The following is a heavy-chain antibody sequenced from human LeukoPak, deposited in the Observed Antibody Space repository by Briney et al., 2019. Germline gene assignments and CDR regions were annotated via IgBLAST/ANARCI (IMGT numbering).Heavy chain of an antibody. Sequence: ASVKVSCKASGGTFSSHGLSWVRQAPGQGLEWMGGIIPIFGTTNYAQNFQGRVTITMDESTSTAYMELSSLRADDTAVYYCARRWPHSSGYYLFDYWGQGTLDTVSS. CDR3: ARRWPHSSGYYLFDY. CDR2: IIPIFGTT. V-gene: IGHV1-69*05. J-gene: IGHJ4*02. D-gene: IGHD3-22*01. CDR1: GGTFSSHG.